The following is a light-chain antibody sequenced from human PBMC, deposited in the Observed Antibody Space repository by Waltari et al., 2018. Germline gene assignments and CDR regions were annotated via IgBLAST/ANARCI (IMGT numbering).Light chain of an antibody. V-gene: IGKV2D-29*02. Sequence: EIVMTQAPLSLSVTPGQPASMSCTSSQSLLPSEGRARLYWYLQKPGQSPQLLISEVSNRFSVVTERFSGSGSGTDFTLKISRVEAEDVGVYFCMQNIQLPTFGQGTKVEIE. CDR1: QSLLPSEGRAR. CDR2: EVS. CDR3: MQNIQLPT. J-gene: IGKJ1*01.